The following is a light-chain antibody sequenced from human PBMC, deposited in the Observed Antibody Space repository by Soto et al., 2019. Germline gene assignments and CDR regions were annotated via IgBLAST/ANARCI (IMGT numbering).Light chain of an antibody. CDR3: QTWGTDIVV. Sequence: QSVLTQSPSASASLGASVKLTCTLSSGQSSYAIAWHQQQPEKGPRYLMKLNSDGSHSKGDGIPDRFSGSSSGAERYLTISSLQSEDEADYYCQTWGTDIVVFGGGTKLTVL. J-gene: IGLJ2*01. CDR1: SGQSSYA. V-gene: IGLV4-69*01. CDR2: LNSDGSH.